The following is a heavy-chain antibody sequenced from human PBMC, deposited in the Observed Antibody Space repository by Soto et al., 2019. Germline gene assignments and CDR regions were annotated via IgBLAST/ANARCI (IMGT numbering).Heavy chain of an antibody. D-gene: IGHD2-8*01. V-gene: IGHV1-18*01. CDR1: GYTFITYG. J-gene: IGHJ6*02. CDR2: ISSYNGNT. CDR3: ARDRPTSCIRGRYYSYAMDV. Sequence: QVQLVQSGAEVKKPGASVKVSCKASGYTFITYGISWVRQAPGQGLEWMGWISSYNGNTNYAQKLQGRVTMTTDTSTTTAYMELRSMRSDDTAVYYCARDRPTSCIRGRYYSYAMDVWGQGTTVTVSS.